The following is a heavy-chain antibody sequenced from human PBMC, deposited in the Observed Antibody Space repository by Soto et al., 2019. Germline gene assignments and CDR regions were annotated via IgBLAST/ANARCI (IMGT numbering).Heavy chain of an antibody. J-gene: IGHJ4*02. CDR3: AKDSSAAFDY. CDR1: GFTLRTSG. V-gene: IGHV3-30*18. CDR2: MSHDGSNQ. D-gene: IGHD6-25*01. Sequence: PGGSLRLSCVASGFTLRTSGMHWVRQAPSKGLEWVAVMSHDGSNQFYAESVKGRFTISRDNSKNMLYLQMNSLRADDSAVYFCAKDSSAAFDYWGQGTVVTVSS.